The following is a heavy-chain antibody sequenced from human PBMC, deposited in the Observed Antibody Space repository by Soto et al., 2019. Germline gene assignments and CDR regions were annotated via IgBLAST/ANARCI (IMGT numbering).Heavy chain of an antibody. CDR2: VSRSSSST. V-gene: IGHV3-11*05. CDR1: GFTFSDYY. J-gene: IGHJ5*02. CDR3: ARQGPGYNYGYH. D-gene: IGHD5-18*01. Sequence: QVQLVESGGGLVKPGGSLRLSCVASGFTFSDYYMSWIRQAPGRGRERISYVSRSSSSTNYADSVKGRFTISRDNAENSLFLQMNSLTAQYTAIYCWARQGPGYNYGYHWGQGTLVTVPP.